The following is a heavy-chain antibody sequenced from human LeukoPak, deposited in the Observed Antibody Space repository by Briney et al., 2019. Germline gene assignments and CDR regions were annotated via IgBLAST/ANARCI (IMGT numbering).Heavy chain of an antibody. CDR2: IYTSGST. D-gene: IGHD4-17*01. CDR1: GGSISSTSYY. V-gene: IGHV4-61*02. J-gene: IGHJ3*02. CDR3: ARGIDYGDSDAFDI. Sequence: SETLSLTCTVSGGSISSTSYYWSWIRQPAGKGLEWIGRIYTSGSTNYNPSLKSRVTMSVDTSKNQFSLKLSSVTAADTAVYYCARGIDYGDSDAFDIWGQGTMVTVSS.